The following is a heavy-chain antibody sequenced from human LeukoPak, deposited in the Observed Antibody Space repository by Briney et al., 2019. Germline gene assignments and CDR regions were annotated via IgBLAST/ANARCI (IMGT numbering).Heavy chain of an antibody. Sequence: GASVKVSCEASGYTFTSYYMHWVRQAPGQGLEWMGIINPSGGSTSYAQKFQGRVTMTRDTSTCTVYMELSSLRSEDTAVYYCAREPRPNYDFWSGNFDYWGQGTLVTVSS. V-gene: IGHV1-46*01. CDR1: GYTFTSYY. CDR3: AREPRPNYDFWSGNFDY. CDR2: INPSGGST. J-gene: IGHJ4*02. D-gene: IGHD3-3*01.